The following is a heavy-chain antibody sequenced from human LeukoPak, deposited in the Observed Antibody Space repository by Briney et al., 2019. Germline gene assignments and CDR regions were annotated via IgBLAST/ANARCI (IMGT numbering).Heavy chain of an antibody. Sequence: PGRSLRLSCTASGFTFGDYAMSWVRQAPGKGLEWVAVISYDGSNKYYADSVKGRFTISRDNSKNTLYLQMNSLRAEDTAVYYCAKEAYCSSTSCMPLDYWGQGTLVTVSS. CDR1: GFTFGDYA. J-gene: IGHJ4*02. D-gene: IGHD2-2*01. V-gene: IGHV3-30*04. CDR3: AKEAYCSSTSCMPLDY. CDR2: ISYDGSNK.